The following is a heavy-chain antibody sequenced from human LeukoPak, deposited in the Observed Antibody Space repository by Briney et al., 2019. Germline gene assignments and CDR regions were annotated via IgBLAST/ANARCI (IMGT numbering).Heavy chain of an antibody. CDR1: GGSFSGYY. J-gene: IGHJ5*02. Sequence: SETLSLTCAVYGGSFSGYYWSWIRQPPGKGLEWIGEINHSGSTNYNPSLKSRVTISVDTSKNQLSLKLSSVTAADTAVYYCARGLVLRPVNWFDPWGQGTLVTVSS. CDR2: INHSGST. D-gene: IGHD3-3*01. V-gene: IGHV4-34*01. CDR3: ARGLVLRPVNWFDP.